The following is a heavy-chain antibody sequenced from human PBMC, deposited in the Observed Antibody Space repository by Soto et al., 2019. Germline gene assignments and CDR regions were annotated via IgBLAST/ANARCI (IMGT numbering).Heavy chain of an antibody. V-gene: IGHV1-69*06. CDR3: AEERELTGTTLLFTHSQTNYEGMDV. Sequence: QVQLVQSGAEVKKPGSSVKVSCKASGGTFSSYAISWVRQAPGQGLEWMGGIIPIFGTANYAQKFQGRVTITADKSTSTAYMELSSLRSEDTAVYYCAEERELTGTTLLFTHSQTNYEGMDVWGQGTTVTVSS. J-gene: IGHJ6*02. CDR2: IIPIFGTA. D-gene: IGHD1-7*01. CDR1: GGTFSSYA.